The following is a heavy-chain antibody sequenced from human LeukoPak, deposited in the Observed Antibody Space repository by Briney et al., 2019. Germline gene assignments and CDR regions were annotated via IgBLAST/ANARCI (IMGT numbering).Heavy chain of an antibody. CDR3: ARVKYERYFDY. Sequence: SETLSLTCTVSGGSIGSYYWSWIRQPPGKGLEWIGYIYYSGSTNYNPSLKSRVTISVDTSKNQFSLKLSSVTAADTAVYYCARVKYERYFDYWGQGTLVTVSS. CDR2: IYYSGST. CDR1: GGSIGSYY. D-gene: IGHD1-1*01. J-gene: IGHJ4*02. V-gene: IGHV4-59*01.